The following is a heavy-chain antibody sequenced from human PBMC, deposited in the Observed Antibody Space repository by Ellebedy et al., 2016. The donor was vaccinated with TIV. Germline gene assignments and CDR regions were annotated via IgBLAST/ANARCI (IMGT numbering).Heavy chain of an antibody. J-gene: IGHJ5*02. D-gene: IGHD6-13*01. CDR3: ARDSVHSSSWYNWFDP. V-gene: IGHV1-46*01. CDR1: GYTFTSYG. CDR2: INPSGGST. Sequence: ASVKVSCKASGYTFTSYGISWVRQAPGQGLEWMGIINPSGGSTSYAQKFQGRVTMTRDTSTSTVYMELSSLRSEDTAVYYCARDSVHSSSWYNWFDPWGQGTLVTVSS.